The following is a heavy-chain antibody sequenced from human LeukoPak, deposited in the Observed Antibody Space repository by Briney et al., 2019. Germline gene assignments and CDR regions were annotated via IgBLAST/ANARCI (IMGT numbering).Heavy chain of an antibody. CDR1: GGTFSSYA. J-gene: IGHJ5*02. V-gene: IGHV1-69*05. Sequence: SVKVSCKASGGTFSSYAISWVRQAPGQGLEWMGRIIPIFGTANYAQKFQGRVTITTDESTSTAYMELSSLRSEDTAVYYCARAPIAIEVTSWFDPWGQGTLVTVSS. D-gene: IGHD3-22*01. CDR3: ARAPIAIEVTSWFDP. CDR2: IIPIFGTA.